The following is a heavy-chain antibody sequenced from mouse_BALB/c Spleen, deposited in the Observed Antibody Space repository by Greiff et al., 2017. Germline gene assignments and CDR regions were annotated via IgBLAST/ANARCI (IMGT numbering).Heavy chain of an antibody. CDR1: GFTFSDYY. CDR2: ISDGGSYT. J-gene: IGHJ3*01. Sequence: EVKLMESGGGLVKPGGSLKLSCAASGFTFSDYYMYWVRQTPEKRLEWVATISDGGSYTYYPDSVKGRFTISRDNAKNNLYLQMSSLKSEDTAMYYCAQARGWFAYWGQGTLVTVSA. D-gene: IGHD3-1*01. V-gene: IGHV5-4*02. CDR3: AQARGWFAY.